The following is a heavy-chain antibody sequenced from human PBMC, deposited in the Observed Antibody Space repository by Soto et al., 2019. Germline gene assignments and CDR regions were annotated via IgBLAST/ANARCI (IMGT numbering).Heavy chain of an antibody. D-gene: IGHD2-21*02. CDR3: ARGHLRVVTAIRALGHY. Sequence: GCLRLSCAASGFTFSDYYMSWIRQAPGKGLEWVSYISSSGSTIYYADSVKGRFTISRDNAKNSLYLQMNSLRAADTAVYYCARGHLRVVTAIRALGHYWGQGTLVTVSS. CDR1: GFTFSDYY. CDR2: ISSSGSTI. V-gene: IGHV3-11*04. J-gene: IGHJ4*02.